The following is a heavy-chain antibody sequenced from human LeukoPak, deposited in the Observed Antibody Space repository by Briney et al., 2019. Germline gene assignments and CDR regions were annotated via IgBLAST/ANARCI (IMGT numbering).Heavy chain of an antibody. CDR3: AKMGPSTNGTNFDY. V-gene: IGHV3-23*01. Sequence: GGSLRLSCAASGFTFTSSAMTWVRRAPGKGLEWVSAISETGDNTYYADSVKGRFTISRDNSKNTLFLQMNSLRAEDTALYYCAKMGPSTNGTNFDYWGQGTLVTVSS. CDR2: ISETGDNT. D-gene: IGHD2-8*01. CDR1: GFTFTSSA. J-gene: IGHJ4*02.